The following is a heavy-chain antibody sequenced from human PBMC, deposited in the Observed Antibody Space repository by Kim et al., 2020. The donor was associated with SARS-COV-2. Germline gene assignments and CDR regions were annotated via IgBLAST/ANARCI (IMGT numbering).Heavy chain of an antibody. Sequence: GGSLRLSCAASGFTFSNYAVSWVRQAPGKGLEWVSAISGGGGSTYYADSVKGRFTISRDNSKNTLYLQMNSLRAEDTAVYYCAKVSWNGKYQTGGGCYFDYWGQGTLVTVSS. V-gene: IGHV3-23*01. J-gene: IGHJ4*02. CDR1: GFTFSNYA. CDR3: AKVSWNGKYQTGGGCYFDY. CDR2: ISGGGGST. D-gene: IGHD1-1*01.